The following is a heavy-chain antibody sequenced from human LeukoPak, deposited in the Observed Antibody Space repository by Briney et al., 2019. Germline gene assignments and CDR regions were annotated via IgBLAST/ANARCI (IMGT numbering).Heavy chain of an antibody. CDR3: ARERYDSSGDYYFAY. V-gene: IGHV1-46*01. Sequence: ASVKVSCKASGYSFTSYHMHWVRQDPGRGLEWMGIIDPSVGSTSYARKFQGRVTMTRDTSTSTVYMELSSLRSEDKAVYYCARERYDSSGDYYFAYWGQGTLVTVSS. J-gene: IGHJ4*02. CDR2: IDPSVGST. CDR1: GYSFTSYH. D-gene: IGHD3-22*01.